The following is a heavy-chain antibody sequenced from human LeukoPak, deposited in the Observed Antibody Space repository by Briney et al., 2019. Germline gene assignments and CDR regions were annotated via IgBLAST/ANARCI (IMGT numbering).Heavy chain of an antibody. CDR2: IHYSGST. V-gene: IGHV4-59*08. J-gene: IGHJ4*02. CDR3: ARHIRGAASGSNY. CDR1: GYCISSRD. Sequence: SETLSRTCTVAGYCISSRDLRWIRQPPGKGLEWIGYIHYSGSTSYNPSLMSRVTISVDTSKNHLSLRLTSVTAADTAVYYRARHIRGAASGSNYWGQGTRVTVSS. D-gene: IGHD6-13*01.